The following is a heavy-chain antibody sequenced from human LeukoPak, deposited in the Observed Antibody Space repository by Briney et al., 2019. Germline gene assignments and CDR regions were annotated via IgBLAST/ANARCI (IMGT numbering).Heavy chain of an antibody. V-gene: IGHV1-2*02. D-gene: IGHD3-22*01. J-gene: IGHJ4*02. CDR3: ARDQAGDDSSRN. Sequence: ASVKVSCKASGYTFTGYYKHWVRQAPGQGLEWMGWINPNSGGTNYAQKFQGRVTMTRDTSISTAYMELSRLRSDDTAVYYCARDQAGDDSSRNWGQGTLVTVSS. CDR1: GYTFTGYY. CDR2: INPNSGGT.